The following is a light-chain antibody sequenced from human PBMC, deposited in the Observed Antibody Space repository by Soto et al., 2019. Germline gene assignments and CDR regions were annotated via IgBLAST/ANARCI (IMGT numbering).Light chain of an antibody. J-gene: IGLJ1*01. V-gene: IGLV1-40*01. CDR3: QSHDNSLSGFYV. CDR1: SSNIGAGYA. CDR2: NNA. Sequence: QSVLTQPPSVSEAPGQRVTISCTGSSSNIGAGYAVHWYQQLPGTGPKLLIYNNAIRPSGVPDRFSGSRSGTSASLAITGLQAEDEADYYCQSHDNSLSGFYVFGTGTKVTVL.